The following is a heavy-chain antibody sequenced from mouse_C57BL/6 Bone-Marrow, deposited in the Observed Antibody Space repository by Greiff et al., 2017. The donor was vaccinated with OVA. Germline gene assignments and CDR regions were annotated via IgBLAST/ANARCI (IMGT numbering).Heavy chain of an antibody. CDR2: IDPSDSYT. CDR1: GYTFTSYW. J-gene: IGHJ2*01. Sequence: QVQLQQPGAELVKPGASVKLSCKASGYTFTSYWMQWVKQRPGQGLEWIGEIDPSDSYTNYNQKFKGKATLTVDTSSSTAYMQLSSLTSEDSAVYYCARKVYYGNYFDYWGQGTTLTVSS. V-gene: IGHV1-50*01. CDR3: ARKVYYGNYFDY. D-gene: IGHD2-1*01.